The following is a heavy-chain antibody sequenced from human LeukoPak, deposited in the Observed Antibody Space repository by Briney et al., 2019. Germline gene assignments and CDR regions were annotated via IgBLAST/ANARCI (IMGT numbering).Heavy chain of an antibody. CDR2: ISYDGSNK. V-gene: IGHV3-30*18. CDR1: GFTFSSYG. CDR3: AKTPHY. J-gene: IGHJ4*02. Sequence: PGRSLRLSCAASGFTFSSYGMHWVRKAPAKGLEWVAVISYDGSNKYYADSVKGRFTISRDNSKNTLYLQMNSLRAEDTAVYYCAKTPHYWGQGTLVTVSS.